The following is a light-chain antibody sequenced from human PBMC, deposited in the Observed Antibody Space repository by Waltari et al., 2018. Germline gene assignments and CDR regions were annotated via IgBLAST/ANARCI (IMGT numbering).Light chain of an antibody. V-gene: IGKV3-11*01. CDR1: QTVGTY. CDR3: QQRSDRPPVS. Sequence: EIVLTQSPATLSLSPGDRATLSCTASQTVGTYLAWYQQKPGQAPRLLIYDAFNRATGIPARFSGSGSGTDFTLTISSLEPGDSAVYYCQQRSDRPPVSFGQGTKLEIK. CDR2: DAF. J-gene: IGKJ2*03.